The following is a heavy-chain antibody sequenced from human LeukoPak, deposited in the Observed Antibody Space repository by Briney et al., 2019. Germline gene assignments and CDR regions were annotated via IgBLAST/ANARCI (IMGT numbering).Heavy chain of an antibody. J-gene: IGHJ3*02. D-gene: IGHD1-1*01. CDR2: IYHSGST. Sequence: SETLSLTCTVSGYSISSGYYWGWIRQPPGKGLEWIGSIYHSGSTYYNPSLKSRVTISVDTSKNQFSLKLSSVTAADTAVYYCARDRRYPPGAFDIWGQGTMVTVSS. V-gene: IGHV4-38-2*02. CDR3: ARDRRYPPGAFDI. CDR1: GYSISSGYY.